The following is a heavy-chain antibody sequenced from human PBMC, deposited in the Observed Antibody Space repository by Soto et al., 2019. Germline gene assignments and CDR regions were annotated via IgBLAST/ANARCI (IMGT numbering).Heavy chain of an antibody. CDR3: AREVGAPSGWLDP. V-gene: IGHV3-23*01. CDR1: GFTFTNDA. D-gene: IGHD1-26*01. Sequence: VGSLRLSCAASGFTFTNDAMTWVRQTPGKGLEWVSGISASGGLKYYADSVRGRFTVSRDNSKNILYLQMDNLRDEDTALYYCAREVGAPSGWLDPWGQGTQVTVSS. CDR2: ISASGGLK. J-gene: IGHJ5*02.